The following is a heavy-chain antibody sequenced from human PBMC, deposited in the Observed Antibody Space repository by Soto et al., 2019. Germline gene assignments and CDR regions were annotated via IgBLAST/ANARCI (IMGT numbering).Heavy chain of an antibody. J-gene: IGHJ6*02. V-gene: IGHV1-18*01. D-gene: IGHD3-16*01. CDR3: AKGRGGKTVANFGMDV. CDR1: GYTFTSYG. Sequence: ASVKVSCKASGYTFTSYGISWVRQAPGQGFEWLGVISPFGGATAYAQRFKGRVTVTMDKSSTTFYLELSSLRSDDTAVYYCAKGRGGKTVANFGMDVWGQGVTVTVSS. CDR2: ISPFGGAT.